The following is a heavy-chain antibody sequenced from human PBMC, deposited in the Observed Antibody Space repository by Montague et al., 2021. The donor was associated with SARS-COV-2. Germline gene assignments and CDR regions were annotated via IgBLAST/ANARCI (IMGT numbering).Heavy chain of an antibody. CDR3: ARGISSWWAVGH. CDR2: VHYSGGT. Sequence: SETLSLTCSVSGVSISTSGYYWGWVRQSPGKGLEWIGSVHYSGGTNYNSSLESRVTIYVDTSKNMFSLWLRSVTAADTAVYYCARGISSWWAVGHWGQGILVTVSS. J-gene: IGHJ4*02. CDR1: GVSISTSGYY. V-gene: IGHV4-39*01. D-gene: IGHD6-13*01.